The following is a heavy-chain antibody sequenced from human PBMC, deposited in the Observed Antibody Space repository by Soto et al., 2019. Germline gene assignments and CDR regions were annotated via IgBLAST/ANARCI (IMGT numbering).Heavy chain of an antibody. CDR1: GGSFSGYY. D-gene: IGHD4-17*01. Sequence: KTSETLSLTCAVYGGSFSGYYWSWIRQPPGKGLEWIGEINHSGSTNYNPSLKSRVTISVDTSKNQFSLKLSSVTAADTAVYYCAGSPGDYGRVDYWGQGTLVTVSS. CDR3: AGSPGDYGRVDY. V-gene: IGHV4-34*01. CDR2: INHSGST. J-gene: IGHJ4*02.